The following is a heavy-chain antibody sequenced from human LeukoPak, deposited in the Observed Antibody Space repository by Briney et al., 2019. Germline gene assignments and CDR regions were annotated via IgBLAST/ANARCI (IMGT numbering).Heavy chain of an antibody. D-gene: IGHD6-6*01. V-gene: IGHV1-8*01. CDR3: ARGPPECSSSDY. Sequence: ASVKLSDKAAGYTFTSYDINWVRQAPGQGLEWMGWMNPKNANTSYAQKFQGRVAMTRNTSISTAYMEVTSLRSEDTAVYYCARGPPECSSSDYWGQGTLVTVSS. CDR1: GYTFTSYD. J-gene: IGHJ4*03. CDR2: MNPKNANT.